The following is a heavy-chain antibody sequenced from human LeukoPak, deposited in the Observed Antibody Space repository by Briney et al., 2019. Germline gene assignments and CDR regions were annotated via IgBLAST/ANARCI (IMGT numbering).Heavy chain of an antibody. J-gene: IGHJ6*03. CDR2: MNHSGST. D-gene: IGHD6-13*01. V-gene: IGHV4-34*01. CDR1: GGSFSGYY. CDR3: ARNTYSSSWGNYYYYRDV. Sequence: PSETLSLTCAVYGGSFSGYYWNWIRQPPGKGLEWIGEMNHSGSTNYNPSLKSRVTISVDTSKNQFSLKLSSVTAADTAVYYCARNTYSSSWGNYYYYRDVWAKGTTVTVS.